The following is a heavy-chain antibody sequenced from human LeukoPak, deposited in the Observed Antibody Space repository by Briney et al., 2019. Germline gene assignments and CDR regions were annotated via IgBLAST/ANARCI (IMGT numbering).Heavy chain of an antibody. Sequence: GRSLRLSCAASGFTLSSYAMHWVRQAPGKGPVWVAAISYDGNTKYYVDSVKGRFTISRDNSKNTLHLQMNSLRAEDSAVYYCARHNYGDFDLWGQGTLVTVSS. CDR1: GFTLSSYA. D-gene: IGHD4-17*01. J-gene: IGHJ4*02. V-gene: IGHV3-33*05. CDR2: ISYDGNTK. CDR3: ARHNYGDFDL.